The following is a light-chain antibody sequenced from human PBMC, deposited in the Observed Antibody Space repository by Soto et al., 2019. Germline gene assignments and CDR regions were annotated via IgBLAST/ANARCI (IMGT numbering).Light chain of an antibody. V-gene: IGKV3-15*01. J-gene: IGKJ1*01. CDR2: GAS. CDR3: QQYHYWTRL. CDR1: ETVATN. Sequence: EVVMTQSPATLSVSPGQRPTLSCMASETVATNLAWYQQKPGQAPRLLVSGASTRAAGISDRFRGSGSGTEFTLTISSLQYEDVALYYCQQYHYWTRLFGQGTKVDIK.